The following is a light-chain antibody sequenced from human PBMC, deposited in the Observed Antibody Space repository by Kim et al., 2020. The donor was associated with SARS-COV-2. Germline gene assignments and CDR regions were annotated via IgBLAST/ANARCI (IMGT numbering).Light chain of an antibody. CDR1: ESITTY. CDR2: GAS. CDR3: QESYDTPLT. Sequence: ESVGDRDTITCRASESITTYLKWYQKKPGKAPKLLIYGASTLQGGVPSRFSGSGYGTDFSLTISSLQPEDFGTYYCQESYDTPLTFGGGTKVDIK. J-gene: IGKJ4*01. V-gene: IGKV1-39*01.